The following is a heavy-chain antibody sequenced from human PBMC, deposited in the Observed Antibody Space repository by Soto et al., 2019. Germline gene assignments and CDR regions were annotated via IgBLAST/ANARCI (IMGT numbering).Heavy chain of an antibody. V-gene: IGHV1-69*06. CDR1: GGTFSSYA. CDR3: ARDFGNEVVPAANLGDYYYGMDV. CDR2: IIPIFGTA. D-gene: IGHD2-2*01. J-gene: IGHJ6*02. Sequence: VASVKVSCKASGGTFSSYAISWVRQAPGQGLEWMGGIIPIFGTANYAQKFQGRVTITADKSASTAYMELSSLRSEDTAVYYCARDFGNEVVPAANLGDYYYGMDVWGQGTTVTVS.